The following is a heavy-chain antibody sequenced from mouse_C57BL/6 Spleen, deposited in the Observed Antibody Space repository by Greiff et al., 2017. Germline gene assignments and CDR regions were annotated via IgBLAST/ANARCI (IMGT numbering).Heavy chain of an antibody. CDR2: IDPETGGT. CDR3: TRGGYYDYVGYFDY. J-gene: IGHJ2*01. CDR1: GYTFTDYE. V-gene: IGHV1-15*01. D-gene: IGHD2-4*01. Sequence: VQLQQSGAELVRPGASVTLSCKASGYTFTDYEMHWVKQTPVHGLEWIGAIDPETGGTAYNQKFKGKAILTADKSSSTAYMELRSLTSEDSAVYYCTRGGYYDYVGYFDYWGQGTTLTVSS.